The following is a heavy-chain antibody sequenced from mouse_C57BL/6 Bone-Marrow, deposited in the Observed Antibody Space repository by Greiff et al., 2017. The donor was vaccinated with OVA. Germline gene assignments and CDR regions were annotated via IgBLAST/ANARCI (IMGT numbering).Heavy chain of an antibody. CDR3: ARWVITTVVAFDY. Sequence: VKLMESGPELVKPGASVKISCKASGYAFSSSWMNWVKQRPGKGLEWIGRIYPGDGDTNYNGKFKGKATLTADKSSSTAYMQLSSLTSEDSAVYFCARWVITTVVAFDYWGQGTTLTVSS. CDR1: GYAFSSSW. CDR2: IYPGDGDT. V-gene: IGHV1-82*01. D-gene: IGHD1-1*01. J-gene: IGHJ2*01.